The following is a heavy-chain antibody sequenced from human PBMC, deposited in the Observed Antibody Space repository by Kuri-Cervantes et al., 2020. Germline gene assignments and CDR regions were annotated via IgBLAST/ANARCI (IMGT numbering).Heavy chain of an antibody. CDR1: GYTFTSYD. CDR3: ATTSGRRSYNWFDP. Sequence: ASVNVSCKASGYTFTSYDINWVRQATGQGLEWMGWMNPNSGDTGYAQKFQGRVTMTRNTSISTAYMELSSLRSEDTAVYYCATTSGRRSYNWFDPWGQGTLVTVSS. J-gene: IGHJ5*02. V-gene: IGHV1-8*01. D-gene: IGHD3-10*01. CDR2: MNPNSGDT.